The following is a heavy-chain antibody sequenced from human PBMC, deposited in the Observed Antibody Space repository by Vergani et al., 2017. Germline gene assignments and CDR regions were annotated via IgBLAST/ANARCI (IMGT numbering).Heavy chain of an antibody. CDR2: IYYSGST. J-gene: IGHJ6*03. D-gene: IGHD6-19*01. V-gene: IGHV4-39*07. Sequence: QLQLQESGPGLVKPSETLSLTCTVSGGPISSSSYYWGWIRQPPGKGLEWIGSIYYSGSTNYNPSLKSRVTISVDTSKNQFSLKLSSVTAADTAVYYCARGSLQGHSSGWYGRGGSDRYYYYMDVWGKGTTVTVSS. CDR1: GGPISSSSYY. CDR3: ARGSLQGHSSGWYGRGGSDRYYYYMDV.